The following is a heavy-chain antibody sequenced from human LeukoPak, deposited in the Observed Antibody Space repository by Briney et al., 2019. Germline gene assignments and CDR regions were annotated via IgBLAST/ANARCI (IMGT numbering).Heavy chain of an antibody. CDR3: ARGRAGFSGSWYVY. V-gene: IGHV1-46*01. Sequence: ASVTVSCKASGYTLTGFHMHWVRQAPGQGPEWMGVINPSDGSTSYAQKFQGRVAMTRDTSTSTVFMELSSLTSEDAAVYYCARGRAGFSGSWYVYWGQGTLVTVSS. J-gene: IGHJ4*02. D-gene: IGHD6-13*01. CDR1: GYTLTGFH. CDR2: INPSDGST.